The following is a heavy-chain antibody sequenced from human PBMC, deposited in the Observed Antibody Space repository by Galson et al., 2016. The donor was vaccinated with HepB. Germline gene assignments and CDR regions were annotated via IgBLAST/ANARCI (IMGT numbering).Heavy chain of an antibody. Sequence: SVKVSCKASGYSFISYAISWVRQAPGQGLEWMGWISVYSGNTNYAQNLQGRVTMTTDTSTNTAYMELRSLRSDDTDVYYCARISKSGSSWYRYWGQGTLVTVSS. CDR3: ARISKSGSSWYRY. CDR2: ISVYSGNT. V-gene: IGHV1-18*01. CDR1: GYSFISYA. J-gene: IGHJ1*01. D-gene: IGHD6-13*01.